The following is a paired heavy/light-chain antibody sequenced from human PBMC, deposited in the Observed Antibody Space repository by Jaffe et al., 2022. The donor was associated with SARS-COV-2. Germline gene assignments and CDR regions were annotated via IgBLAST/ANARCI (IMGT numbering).Heavy chain of an antibody. Sequence: QVQLEQSGAEVKKPDSSVRLSCGASGDSFNTYALNWVRQAPGQGLEWLGGIIPGFHVPSYSQKFQGRLTITADESSTTAYMELSRLTSNDTAVYFCARGGTYPHYYHFYMDVWGKGTTVTVSS. V-gene: IGHV1-69*01. CDR2: IIPGFHVP. J-gene: IGHJ6*03. CDR1: GDSFNTYA. D-gene: IGHD3-3*02. CDR3: ARGGTYPHYYHFYMDV.
Light chain of an antibody. CDR1: QTIASNY. CDR3: QQYGRSTIT. V-gene: IGKV3-20*01. CDR2: GAY. J-gene: IGKJ5*01. Sequence: EVVLTQSPGTLSLSPGERGTLSCRASQTIASNYLAWYQQKPGQAPRLLIYGAYSRATGIPDRFSGSGSGADFTLTISGLESEDFAVYYCQQYGRSTITFGQGTRLDIK.